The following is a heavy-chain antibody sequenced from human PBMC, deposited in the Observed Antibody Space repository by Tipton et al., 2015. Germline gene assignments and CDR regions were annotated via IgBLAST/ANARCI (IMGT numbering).Heavy chain of an antibody. Sequence: TLSLTCTVSGDSISSGGHYWSWIRHHPGKGLEFIGHIYYSGTTYYNPSLKSRVTISVDTSKNQFSLKVNSVAAADTAVYYCARDLEHGMDVWGHGTTVTVSS. V-gene: IGHV4-31*03. D-gene: IGHD5-24*01. CDR1: GDSISSGGHY. CDR3: ARDLEHGMDV. J-gene: IGHJ6*02. CDR2: IYYSGTT.